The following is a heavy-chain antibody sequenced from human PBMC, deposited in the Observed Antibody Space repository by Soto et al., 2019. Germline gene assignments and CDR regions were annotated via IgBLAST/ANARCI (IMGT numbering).Heavy chain of an antibody. CDR3: ARDQNYYDSSGHWTSGTDY. CDR2: IIPIFGTA. V-gene: IGHV1-69*06. Sequence: SVKVSCKASGGTFSSYAISWVRQAPGQGLEWMGGIIPIFGTANYAQKFQGRVTITADKSTSTAYMELSSLRSEDTAVYYCARDQNYYDSSGHWTSGTDYWGQGTLVTVSS. CDR1: GGTFSSYA. J-gene: IGHJ4*02. D-gene: IGHD3-22*01.